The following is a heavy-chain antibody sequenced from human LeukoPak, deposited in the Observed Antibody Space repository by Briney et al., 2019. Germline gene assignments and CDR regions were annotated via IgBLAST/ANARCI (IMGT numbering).Heavy chain of an antibody. J-gene: IGHJ4*02. CDR1: GFTFSNYA. CDR3: AKDHLDRSGYPYFDS. Sequence: SGGSLRLPCAASGFTFSNYAMSWVRQAPGKGLEWVSGIFGSRSGNTYYADSVKGRFTISRDDSKSTLYLQMNSLGAGDTAVYYCAKDHLDRSGYPYFDSWGQGVLVTVSS. CDR2: IFGSRSGNT. D-gene: IGHD3-22*01. V-gene: IGHV3-23*01.